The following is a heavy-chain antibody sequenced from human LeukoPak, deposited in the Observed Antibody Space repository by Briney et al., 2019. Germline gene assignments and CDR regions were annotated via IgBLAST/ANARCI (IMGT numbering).Heavy chain of an antibody. Sequence: GESLKISCKGSGYSFISYWSGWVGQMPGKGLEWMGIFYPDDSDTRYSPSFQGQVTISAAKSISTAYLQWSSLKASDPAMYYCARPREMANDNYFDYWGQGTLVTVSS. J-gene: IGHJ4*02. CDR2: FYPDDSDT. CDR1: GYSFISYW. CDR3: ARPREMANDNYFDY. V-gene: IGHV5-51*01. D-gene: IGHD5-24*01.